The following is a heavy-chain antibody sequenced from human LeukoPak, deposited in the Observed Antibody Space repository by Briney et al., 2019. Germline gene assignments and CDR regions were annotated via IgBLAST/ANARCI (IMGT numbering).Heavy chain of an antibody. CDR3: ARELAAAGTVYYYYYMDV. Sequence: PSETLSLTCTVSGGSISSGGYYWSWIRQHPGKGLEWIGYIYYSGSTYYNPSLKSRVTISVDTSKNQFSLKLSSVTAADTAVYYCARELAAAGTVYYYYYMDVWGKGTTVTVSS. CDR1: GGSISSGGYY. J-gene: IGHJ6*03. CDR2: IYYSGST. V-gene: IGHV4-31*03. D-gene: IGHD6-13*01.